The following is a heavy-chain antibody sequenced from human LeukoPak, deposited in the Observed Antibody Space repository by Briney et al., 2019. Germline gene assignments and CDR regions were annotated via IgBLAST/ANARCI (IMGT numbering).Heavy chain of an antibody. J-gene: IGHJ4*02. V-gene: IGHV4-34*01. CDR3: ARRRYTMIVVVITRGYFDY. CDR2: INHSGST. CDR1: GGSFSGYY. Sequence: SETLSLTCAVYGGSFSGYYWSWIRQPPGKGLEWTGEINHSGSTNYNPSLKSRVTISVDTSKNQFSLKLSSVTAADTAVYYCARRRYTMIVVVITRGYFDYWGQGTLVTVSS. D-gene: IGHD3-22*01.